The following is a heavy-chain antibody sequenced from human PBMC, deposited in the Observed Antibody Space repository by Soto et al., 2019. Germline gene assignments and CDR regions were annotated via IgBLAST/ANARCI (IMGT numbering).Heavy chain of an antibody. CDR3: AREGYTSSSIHSFLDS. D-gene: IGHD6-6*01. V-gene: IGHV1-69*06. J-gene: IGHJ4*02. CDR2: IIPFLGTT. Sequence: QVQLVQSGAEVKKPGSSVKVSCKASGGTFSSYGISWVRQAPGQGLEWMGRIIPFLGTTNYAQNFQDRLTVTADTSTNTAFMELSSLRSDETAVYYCAREGYTSSSIHSFLDSWGQGTLVTVSS. CDR1: GGTFSSYG.